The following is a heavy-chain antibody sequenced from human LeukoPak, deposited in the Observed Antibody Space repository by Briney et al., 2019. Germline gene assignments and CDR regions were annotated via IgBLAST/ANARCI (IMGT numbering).Heavy chain of an antibody. D-gene: IGHD4-17*01. CDR3: TRSSYGDPFPYGMDV. CDR2: IRSKAYGGTT. J-gene: IGHJ6*02. Sequence: PGGSLRLSCTASEFTFGDYAMSWFRQAPGKGLEWVGFIRSKAYGGTTEYAASVKGRFTISRDDSKSIAYLHMNSLKTEDTAVYFCTRSSYGDPFPYGMDVWGQGTTVTVSS. CDR1: EFTFGDYA. V-gene: IGHV3-49*03.